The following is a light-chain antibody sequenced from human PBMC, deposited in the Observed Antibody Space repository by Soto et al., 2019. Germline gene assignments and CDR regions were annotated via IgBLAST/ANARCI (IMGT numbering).Light chain of an antibody. CDR2: GAS. J-gene: IGKJ1*01. Sequence: EIVMTQSPATLSVSPGERATLSCRASQSVSNNVAWYQQKPGQAPRLLIYGASTRATGIPASFSGSWSGTEFTLTISSLQSEDFAVYYCQQYENWPRTFGQGTKV. CDR1: QSVSNN. V-gene: IGKV3-15*01. CDR3: QQYENWPRT.